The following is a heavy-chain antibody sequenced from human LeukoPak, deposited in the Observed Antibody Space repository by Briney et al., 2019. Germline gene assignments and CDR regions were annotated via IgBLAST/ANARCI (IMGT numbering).Heavy chain of an antibody. CDR2: IKQDGSEI. V-gene: IGHV3-7*01. D-gene: IGHD1-26*01. CDR1: GFNFSSYS. J-gene: IGHJ4*02. Sequence: LAGGSLRLSCAASGFNFSSYSMNWVRQAPGKGLEWVAHIKQDGSEIYYVASVKGRFTISRDNANNSLYLQMNNLRAEDTAVYYCAREFSGSLDYWGQGTLVTVSS. CDR3: AREFSGSLDY.